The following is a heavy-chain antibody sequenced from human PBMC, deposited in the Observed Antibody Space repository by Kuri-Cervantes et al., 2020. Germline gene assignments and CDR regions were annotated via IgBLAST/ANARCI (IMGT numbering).Heavy chain of an antibody. CDR2: IWYDGSNK. D-gene: IGHD3-22*01. Sequence: GESLKISCAASGFTFSSYGMHWVRQAPGKGLEWVAVIWYDGSNKYYADSVKGRFTISRDNPKNTLYLQMNSLRAEDTAVYYCARSSYYYDSSGYYYGDYWGQGTLVTVSS. V-gene: IGHV3-33*01. J-gene: IGHJ4*02. CDR1: GFTFSSYG. CDR3: ARSSYYYDSSGYYYGDY.